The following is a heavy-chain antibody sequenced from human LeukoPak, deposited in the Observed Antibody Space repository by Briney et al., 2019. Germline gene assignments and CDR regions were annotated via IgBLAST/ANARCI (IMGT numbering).Heavy chain of an antibody. D-gene: IGHD6-6*01. J-gene: IGHJ4*02. V-gene: IGHV4-39*01. CDR3: ARQTGGSSSIDY. CDR1: GGSISSSSYY. CDR2: IYYSGAT. Sequence: PSETLSLTCTVSGGSISSSSYYWGWIRQPPGKGLEWIGTIYYSGATYYNPSLKSRVTISVDTSKNQFSLRLSPVTAADTAVYYCARQTGGSSSIDYWGQGTLVTVSS.